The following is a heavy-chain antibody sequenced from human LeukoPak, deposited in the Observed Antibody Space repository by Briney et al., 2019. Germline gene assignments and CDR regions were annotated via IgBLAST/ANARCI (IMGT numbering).Heavy chain of an antibody. CDR1: GFTFSSYA. V-gene: IGHV3-64*04. J-gene: IGHJ4*02. CDR3: ARVADYLDY. Sequence: PGGSLRLSCSASGFTFSSYAMHWVRQAPGKGLEYVSAISSNGSSTSYADSVKGRSTISRDNAKNTLYLQMNSLRAEDTAVYYCARVADYLDYWGQGTLVTVSS. CDR2: ISSNGSST.